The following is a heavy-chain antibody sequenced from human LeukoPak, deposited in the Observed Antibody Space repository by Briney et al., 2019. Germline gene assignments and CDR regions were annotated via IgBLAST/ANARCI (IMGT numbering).Heavy chain of an antibody. CDR2: ISASGGST. J-gene: IGHJ4*02. CDR1: GFTFSSYA. D-gene: IGHD3-10*01. V-gene: IGHV3-23*01. CDR3: AKDIGDSPLLWFGDGWN. Sequence: GGSLRLSCAASGFTFSSYAMSWVRQAPGKGLEWVSGISASGGSTYYADSVKGRFTISRDNSKNTLYLQMNSLRAENTAVYYCAKDIGDSPLLWFGDGWNWGQGTLVTVSS.